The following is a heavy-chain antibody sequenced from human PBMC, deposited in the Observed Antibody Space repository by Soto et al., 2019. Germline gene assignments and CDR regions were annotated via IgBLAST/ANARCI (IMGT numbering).Heavy chain of an antibody. D-gene: IGHD3-3*01. J-gene: IGHJ5*02. CDR1: GYTFTSYD. V-gene: IGHV1-8*01. Sequence: ASVKVSCKASGYTFTSYDINWVRQAAGQGLEWMGWMNPNSGNTGYAQKFQGRVTMTRNTSISTAYMELSSLRSEDTAVYYCARTRIRTIFGVAIISWFDPWGQGTLVTVSS. CDR2: MNPNSGNT. CDR3: ARTRIRTIFGVAIISWFDP.